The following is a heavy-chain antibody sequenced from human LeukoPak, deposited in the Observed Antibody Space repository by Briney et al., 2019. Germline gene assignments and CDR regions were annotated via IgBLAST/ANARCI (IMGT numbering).Heavy chain of an antibody. J-gene: IGHJ4*02. V-gene: IGHV4-38-2*02. CDR2: IYHVGNA. Sequence: PSETLSLTCAVSGYSISSGYYWGWIRQPPGKGLGWIGNIYHVGNAYYNPSLKSRVTISVDTSKNQFSLRLTSVTAADTAVYYCARDKGSYGDFDYWGQGTLVTVSS. CDR3: ARDKGSYGDFDY. D-gene: IGHD5-18*01. CDR1: GYSISSGYY.